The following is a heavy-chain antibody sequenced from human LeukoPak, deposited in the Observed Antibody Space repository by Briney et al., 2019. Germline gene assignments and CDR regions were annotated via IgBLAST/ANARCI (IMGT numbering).Heavy chain of an antibody. Sequence: GGSLRLSCAASGFTFSNYGMSWVRQAPGKGLEWVSAISGSGGSTYYADSVKGRFTISRDNSKNTLYLQMNSLRAEDTAVYYCAKDYSSSWPFDYWGQGTLVTVSS. CDR3: AKDYSSSWPFDY. J-gene: IGHJ4*02. D-gene: IGHD6-13*01. CDR2: ISGSGGST. V-gene: IGHV3-23*01. CDR1: GFTFSNYG.